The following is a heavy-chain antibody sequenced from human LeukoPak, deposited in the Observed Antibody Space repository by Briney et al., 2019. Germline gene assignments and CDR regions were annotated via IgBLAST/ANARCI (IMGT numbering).Heavy chain of an antibody. CDR1: GFTFSSFW. V-gene: IGHV3-7*04. CDR2: IKFDESEK. J-gene: IGHJ4*02. CDR3: TRVTTNGYFEY. D-gene: IGHD1-1*01. Sequence: QAGGSLRLSCAASGFTFSSFWMGWVRHAPGKGLEWVASIKFDESEKHHVDSVKGRFTISRDNAENSLFLQMNSLRAEDTAVYFCTRVTTNGYFEYWGQGTLVTVSS.